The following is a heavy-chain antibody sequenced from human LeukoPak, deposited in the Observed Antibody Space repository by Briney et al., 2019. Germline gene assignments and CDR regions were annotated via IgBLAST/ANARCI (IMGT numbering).Heavy chain of an antibody. J-gene: IGHJ5*02. CDR2: ISSSSSYI. CDR3: ARDSSGWYWFDP. CDR1: GFTLSSYS. D-gene: IGHD6-19*01. V-gene: IGHV3-21*01. Sequence: GGSLRLSCAASGFTLSSYSMNWVRQAPGKGLEWVSSISSSSSYIYYADSVKGRFTISRDNAKNSLYLQMNSLRAEDTAVYYCARDSSGWYWFDPWGQGTLVTVSS.